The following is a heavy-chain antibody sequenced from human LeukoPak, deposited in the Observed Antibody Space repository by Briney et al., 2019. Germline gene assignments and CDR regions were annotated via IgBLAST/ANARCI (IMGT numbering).Heavy chain of an antibody. D-gene: IGHD3-16*01. CDR2: INAGNGNT. CDR3: ARDSLPDWGPRPFDY. Sequence: GASVKVSCKASGYTFTSYAMHWVRQAPGQRLEWMGWINAGNGNTKYSQKFQGRVTITRDTSASTAYMELSSLRSEDTAVYYCARDSLPDWGPRPFDYWGQGTLVTVSS. J-gene: IGHJ4*02. CDR1: GYTFTSYA. V-gene: IGHV1-3*01.